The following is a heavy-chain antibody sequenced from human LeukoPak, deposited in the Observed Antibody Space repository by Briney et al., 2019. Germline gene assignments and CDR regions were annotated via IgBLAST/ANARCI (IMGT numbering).Heavy chain of an antibody. CDR1: GFTFSSYA. CDR3: ARDSVLAYYYDNSGYFAAFDI. J-gene: IGHJ3*02. D-gene: IGHD3-22*01. CDR2: ISGSGGST. Sequence: GGSLRLSCAASGFTFSSYAMSWVRQAPGKGLEWVSAISGSGGSTYYADSVKGRFTISRDNSKNTLYLQMNSLRAEDTAVYYCARDSVLAYYYDNSGYFAAFDIWGQGTMVTVAS. V-gene: IGHV3-23*01.